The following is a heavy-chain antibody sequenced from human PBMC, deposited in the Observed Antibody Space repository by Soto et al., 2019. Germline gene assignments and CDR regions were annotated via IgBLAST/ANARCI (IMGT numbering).Heavy chain of an antibody. D-gene: IGHD3-3*01. Sequence: SETRSLTCTVTGGTLTAYYWTWIRQSAGGGLEWIGRIYSSGSTNYNPSPKRRATISLDTSMSHFSPRLRAVSAADTAVYYCARSSSRAFRSLEWVDPLDCWGQGTPVTVSS. CDR2: IYSSGST. CDR3: ARSSSRAFRSLEWVDPLDC. V-gene: IGHV4-4*07. J-gene: IGHJ4*02. CDR1: GGTLTAYY.